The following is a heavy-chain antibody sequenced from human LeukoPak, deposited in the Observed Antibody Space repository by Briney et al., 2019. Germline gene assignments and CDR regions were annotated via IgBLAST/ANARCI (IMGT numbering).Heavy chain of an antibody. CDR2: IYYSGST. V-gene: IGHV4-39*01. Sequence: PSETLSLTCTVSGGSISSSSYYWGWIRQPPGKGLEWIGSIYYSGSTNYNPSLKSRVTISVDTSKNQFSLKLSSVTAADTALYYCASLRERSYYARGFDYWGQGTLVTVSS. J-gene: IGHJ4*02. CDR3: ASLRERSYYARGFDY. D-gene: IGHD1-26*01. CDR1: GGSISSSSYY.